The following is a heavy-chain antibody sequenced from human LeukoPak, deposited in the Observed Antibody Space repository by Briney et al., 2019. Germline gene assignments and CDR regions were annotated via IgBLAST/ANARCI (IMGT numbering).Heavy chain of an antibody. Sequence: GSLRLSCAASGFTFSDYYMSWIRQPAGKGLEWIARIYISGSTNYNPSLKSRVTISVDTSKNQFSLKLSSVTAADTAVYYCAREREGPYGYLDYWGQGTLVTVSS. CDR2: IYISGST. V-gene: IGHV4-4*07. CDR1: GFTFSDYY. D-gene: IGHD4-17*01. CDR3: AREREGPYGYLDY. J-gene: IGHJ4*02.